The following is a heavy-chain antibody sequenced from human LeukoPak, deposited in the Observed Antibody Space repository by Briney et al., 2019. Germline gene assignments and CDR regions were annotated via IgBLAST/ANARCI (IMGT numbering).Heavy chain of an antibody. Sequence: PGGSLRLSCVASGFTFKNAWMSWVRQAPGKGLEWVGRIKSKTDGESTDYAAPVKGRFTISRDDSKNTLYLQMNSLKTEDTALYYCTTEGYCTSTNCYDADYWGQGTLVTVSS. CDR2: IKSKTDGEST. D-gene: IGHD2-2*01. CDR3: TTEGYCTSTNCYDADY. J-gene: IGHJ4*02. V-gene: IGHV3-15*01. CDR1: GFTFKNAW.